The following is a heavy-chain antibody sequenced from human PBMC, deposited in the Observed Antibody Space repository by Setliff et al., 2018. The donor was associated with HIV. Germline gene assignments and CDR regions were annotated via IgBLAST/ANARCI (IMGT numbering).Heavy chain of an antibody. V-gene: IGHV4-39*07. Sequence: SETLSLTCTVSGGSIRTGAYYWGWIRQPPGKGLEWIGSIYYDGRTFYKPSLKSRLTISVDTSKNQFSLSLNSVTAADTAVYFCARGGAVPADFDSWGQGALVTVS. CDR1: GGSIRTGAYY. CDR3: ARGGAVPADFDS. D-gene: IGHD3-16*01. CDR2: IYYDGRT. J-gene: IGHJ5*01.